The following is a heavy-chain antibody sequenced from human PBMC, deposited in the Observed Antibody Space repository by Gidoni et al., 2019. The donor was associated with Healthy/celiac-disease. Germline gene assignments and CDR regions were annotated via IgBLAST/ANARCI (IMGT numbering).Heavy chain of an antibody. J-gene: IGHJ2*01. Sequence: EVQLVESGGRLVQPGRSLRLSCAASGFAFDAYAMHWVRKAPGQGLEWVSGISWNSGSRGYADSVKGRFNISRDNAKNSLYLQMNSVRAEDTALYYCAKATDFWSGYPLLGYFDLWGRGTLVTVSS. CDR1: GFAFDAYA. D-gene: IGHD3-3*01. V-gene: IGHV3-9*01. CDR3: AKATDFWSGYPLLGYFDL. CDR2: ISWNSGSR.